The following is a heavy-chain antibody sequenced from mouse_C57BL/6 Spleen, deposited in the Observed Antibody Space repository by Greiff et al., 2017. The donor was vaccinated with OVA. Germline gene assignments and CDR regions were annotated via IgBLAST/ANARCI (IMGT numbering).Heavy chain of an antibody. J-gene: IGHJ2*01. Sequence: VQLQQPGAELVRPGTSVKLSCKASGYTFTSYWMHWVKQRPGQGLEWIGVIDPSDSYTNYNQKFKGKATLTVDTSSSTAYMQLSSLTSEDSAVYYCARSEDGYYTDYWGQGTTLTVSS. D-gene: IGHD2-3*01. CDR3: ARSEDGYYTDY. V-gene: IGHV1-59*01. CDR2: IDPSDSYT. CDR1: GYTFTSYW.